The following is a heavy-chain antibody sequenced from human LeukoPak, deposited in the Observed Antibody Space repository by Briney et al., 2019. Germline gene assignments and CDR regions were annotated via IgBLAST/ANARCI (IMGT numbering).Heavy chain of an antibody. Sequence: GASVKVSCKVSGYTLTELSMHWVRQAPGKGLEWVGGFDPEDGETIYAQKFQGRVTMTEDTSTDTAYMELSSLRSEDTAVYYCATPTPLYYYDSSGYYDYWGQGTLVTVSS. D-gene: IGHD3-22*01. V-gene: IGHV1-24*01. CDR1: GYTLTELS. J-gene: IGHJ4*02. CDR2: FDPEDGET. CDR3: ATPTPLYYYDSSGYYDY.